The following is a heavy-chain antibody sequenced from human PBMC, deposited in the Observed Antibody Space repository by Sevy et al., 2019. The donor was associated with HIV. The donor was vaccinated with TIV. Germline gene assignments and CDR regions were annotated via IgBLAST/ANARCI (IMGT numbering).Heavy chain of an antibody. J-gene: IGHJ6*02. D-gene: IGHD6-13*01. CDR3: ASRTAAAAYYYYGMDV. Sequence: ASVKVSCKASGGTFSSYAISWVRQAPGQGLEWMGGIIPIFGTANYAQKFQGRVTITADESTSTAYMELSSLRSEDTAVYYCASRTAAAAYYYYGMDVWGQGTTVTVSS. CDR2: IIPIFGTA. V-gene: IGHV1-69*13. CDR1: GGTFSSYA.